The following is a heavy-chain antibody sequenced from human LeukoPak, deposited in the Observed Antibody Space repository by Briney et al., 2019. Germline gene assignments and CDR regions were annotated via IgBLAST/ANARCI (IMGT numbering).Heavy chain of an antibody. J-gene: IGHJ4*02. D-gene: IGHD4-23*01. CDR1: GYTFTGYY. Sequence: ASVKVSCKASGYTFTGYYLHWVRQAPGQGLEWMGWIDPNSGGTNYAQNFQGRVTMTRDTSISTAYMDLSRLRSDDTATYYCAKEPIYGGNPAEYWGQGTLVTVSS. CDR2: IDPNSGGT. CDR3: AKEPIYGGNPAEY. V-gene: IGHV1-2*02.